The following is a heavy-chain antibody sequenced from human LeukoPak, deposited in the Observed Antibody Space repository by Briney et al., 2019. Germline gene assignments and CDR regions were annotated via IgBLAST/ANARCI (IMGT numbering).Heavy chain of an antibody. CDR1: GFTVSSNY. CDR3: ARGFGYSNNYYFDY. D-gene: IGHD6-13*01. Sequence: GGSLRLSCAASGFTVSSNYMSWVRQAPGKGLEWVSVICSGGSTYYADSVKGRFTISRDNSKNTLYLQMNSLRAEDTAVYYCARGFGYSNNYYFDYWGQGTLVTVSS. CDR2: ICSGGST. J-gene: IGHJ4*02. V-gene: IGHV3-66*01.